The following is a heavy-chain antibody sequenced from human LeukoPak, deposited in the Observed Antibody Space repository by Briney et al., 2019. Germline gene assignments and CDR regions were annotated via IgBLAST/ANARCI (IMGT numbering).Heavy chain of an antibody. Sequence: GGSLRLSCAASGFTFSSYSMNWVRQAPGKGLEWVSYISSSSSTIYYADSVKGRFTISRDNAKNSLYLQMNSLRAEDTAVYYCARDMYSSSPGSYYYYGMDVWGQGTTVTVSS. CDR1: GFTFSSYS. D-gene: IGHD6-13*01. CDR3: ARDMYSSSPGSYYYYGMDV. V-gene: IGHV3-48*01. CDR2: ISSSSSTI. J-gene: IGHJ6*02.